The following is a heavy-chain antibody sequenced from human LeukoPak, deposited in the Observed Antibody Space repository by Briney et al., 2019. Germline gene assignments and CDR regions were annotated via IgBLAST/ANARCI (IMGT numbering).Heavy chain of an antibody. D-gene: IGHD3-22*01. CDR3: AASPDYYDSSGYSYYFDY. J-gene: IGHJ4*02. CDR1: GFTFTSSA. CDR2: IVVGSGNT. V-gene: IGHV1-58*01. Sequence: SVKVSCKASGFTFTSSAVQWVRQARGPRLEWIGWIVVGSGNTNYAQKFQERVTITRDMSTSTAYMELSSLRSEDTAVYYCAASPDYYDSSGYSYYFDYWGQGTLVTVSS.